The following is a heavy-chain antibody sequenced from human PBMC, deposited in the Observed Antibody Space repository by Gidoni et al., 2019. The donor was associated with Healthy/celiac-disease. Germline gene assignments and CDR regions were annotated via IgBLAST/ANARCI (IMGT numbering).Heavy chain of an antibody. D-gene: IGHD4-4*01. J-gene: IGHJ4*02. V-gene: IGHV1-3*01. CDR2: INAGNGNT. CDR3: ARVIGYSPFDY. CDR1: GYTFTSYA. Sequence: QVQLVQSGAEVKKPGASVKVSCKASGYTFTSYAMHWVRQAPGQRLEWMGWINAGNGNTKYAQKFQGRVTITRDTSASTAYMELSSLRSEDTAVYYCARVIGYSPFDYWGQGTLVTVSS.